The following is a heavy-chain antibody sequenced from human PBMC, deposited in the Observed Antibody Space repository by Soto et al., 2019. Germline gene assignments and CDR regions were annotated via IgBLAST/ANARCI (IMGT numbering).Heavy chain of an antibody. D-gene: IGHD6-13*01. V-gene: IGHV1-24*01. Sequence: ASVKVSCKVSGYTLTELSMHWVRQAPGKGLEWMGGFDPEDGETIYAQKFQGRVTMTTDTSTSTAYMELRSLRSDDTAVYYCARVYSSSWSYYFDYWGQGTLVTVSS. J-gene: IGHJ4*02. CDR1: GYTLTELS. CDR3: ARVYSSSWSYYFDY. CDR2: FDPEDGET.